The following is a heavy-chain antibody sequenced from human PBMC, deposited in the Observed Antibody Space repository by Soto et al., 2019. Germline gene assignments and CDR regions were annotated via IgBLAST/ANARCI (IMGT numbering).Heavy chain of an antibody. Sequence: PSETLSLTCTVSGGSISSYYWSWIRQPPGKGLEWIGYIYYSGSTNYNPSLKSRVTISVDTSKNQFSLKLSSVTAADTAVYYCARDLGPYYDFWSGSLFWFDPWGQGTLVTVSS. D-gene: IGHD3-3*01. CDR2: IYYSGST. CDR1: GGSISSYY. CDR3: ARDLGPYYDFWSGSLFWFDP. V-gene: IGHV4-59*01. J-gene: IGHJ5*02.